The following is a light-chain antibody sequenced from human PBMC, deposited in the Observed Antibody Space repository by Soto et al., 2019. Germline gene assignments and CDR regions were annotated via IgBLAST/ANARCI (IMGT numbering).Light chain of an antibody. CDR2: DAS. Sequence: DIQMTQSPSTLSASVGDRVTITCRACQSISSWLAWYQQKPGKAPKLLIYDASSLESGVPSRFSGSGSGTEFSLTISSLQPDDFATHYCQQYNSYLTFGGGTKVEIK. J-gene: IGKJ4*01. CDR1: QSISSW. V-gene: IGKV1-5*01. CDR3: QQYNSYLT.